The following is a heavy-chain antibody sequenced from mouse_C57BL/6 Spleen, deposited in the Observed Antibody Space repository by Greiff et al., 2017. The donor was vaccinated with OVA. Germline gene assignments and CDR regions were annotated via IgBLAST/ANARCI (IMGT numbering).Heavy chain of an antibody. J-gene: IGHJ4*01. Sequence: QVQLQQPGAELVMPGASVKLSCKASGYTFTSYWMHWVKQRPGQGLEWIGEIDPSDSYTNYNQKFKGKSTLTVDKSSSTAYMQLSSLTSEDSAVYYCARSAYPGAMDYWGQGTSVTVSS. V-gene: IGHV1-69*01. CDR1: GYTFTSYW. CDR2: IDPSDSYT. D-gene: IGHD2-10*01. CDR3: ARSAYPGAMDY.